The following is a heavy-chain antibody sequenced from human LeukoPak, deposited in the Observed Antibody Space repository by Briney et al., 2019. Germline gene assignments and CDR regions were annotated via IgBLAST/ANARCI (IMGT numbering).Heavy chain of an antibody. J-gene: IGHJ4*02. D-gene: IGHD1-26*01. CDR2: ISAQTGER. V-gene: IGHV1-18*01. CDR3: AREVWSRDIGSLFDY. CDR1: GYTFTSYG. Sequence: ASVKVSCKASGYTFTSYGISWVRQAPGQGLEWMGWISAQTGERHYAEKLQGRVTMTTDTSRSTGYMELKSLTSDDTAVYYCAREVWSRDIGSLFDYGGQGTLVIVSS.